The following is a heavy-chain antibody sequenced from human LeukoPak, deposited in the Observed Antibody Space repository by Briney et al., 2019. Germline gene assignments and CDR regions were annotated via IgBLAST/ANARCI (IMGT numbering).Heavy chain of an antibody. CDR1: GFTFSSYA. D-gene: IGHD5-18*01. J-gene: IGHJ2*01. Sequence: PGGSLRLSCAASGFTFSSYAMSWVRQAPGKGLEWVSAISGSGGSTYYADSVKGRFTISRDNSKYTLYLQMNSLRAEDTAVYYCAKRVQLWPGYFDLWGRGTLVTVSS. CDR3: AKRVQLWPGYFDL. CDR2: ISGSGGST. V-gene: IGHV3-23*01.